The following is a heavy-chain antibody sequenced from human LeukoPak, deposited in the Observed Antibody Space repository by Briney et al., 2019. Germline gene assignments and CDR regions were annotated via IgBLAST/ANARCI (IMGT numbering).Heavy chain of an antibody. CDR1: GYTFTGYY. Sequence: GASVKVSCKASGYTFTGYYMHWVRQAPGQGLEWMGWINPNRGGTNYAQKFQGRVTMTRDTSISTAYMELSRLRSDDTAVYYCARQQELVGFDYWGQGTLVTVSS. J-gene: IGHJ4*02. V-gene: IGHV1-2*02. D-gene: IGHD1-26*01. CDR3: ARQQELVGFDY. CDR2: INPNRGGT.